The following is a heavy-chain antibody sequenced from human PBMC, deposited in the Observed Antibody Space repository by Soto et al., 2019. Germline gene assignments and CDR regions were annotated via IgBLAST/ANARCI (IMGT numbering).Heavy chain of an antibody. CDR2: HNPQNGET. J-gene: IGHJ6*02. V-gene: IGHV1-2*02. Sequence: GPSVKVSCKPSGYSFTAYRLHWVRQAPGRGLEWMGWHNPQNGETSYVRKFRDRITMTSDTSISTAYLDLSRLTSDDTATYFCVRDMAATLDDYYYYDVAVWGHANTVPVYS. D-gene: IGHD3-10*01. CDR1: GYSFTAYR. CDR3: VRDMAATLDDYYYYDVAV.